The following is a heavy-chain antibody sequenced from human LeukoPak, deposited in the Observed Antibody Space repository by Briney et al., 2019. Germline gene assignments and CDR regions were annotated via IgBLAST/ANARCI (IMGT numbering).Heavy chain of an antibody. J-gene: IGHJ4*02. CDR1: GFHVSRSY. CDR2: IYSGDTT. V-gene: IGHV3-66*01. CDR3: ARVVPGGYVSGLDC. D-gene: IGHD3-16*01. Sequence: PGGSLRLPCAASGFHVSRSYMTWVRQAPGKGVEWVSVIYSGDTTYYVDSVKGRFNFSRDNSKNTVYLLMNSLRDDDTAVYYCARVVPGGYVSGLDCWGQGTEVTVPS.